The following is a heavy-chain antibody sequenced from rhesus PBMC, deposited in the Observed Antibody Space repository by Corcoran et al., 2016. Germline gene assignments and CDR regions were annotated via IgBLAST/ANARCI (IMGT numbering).Heavy chain of an antibody. D-gene: IGHD6-31*01. CDR2: ISYTGGST. Sequence: EVQLVESGGGLAKPGGSLRLSCAASGFSLSDYYMYWGRQAPGKGLEWVSGISYTGGSTYYADSVKGRFTISRENAKNTLYLQMDSLRAEDTAVYYCARAAAAHYFDYWGQGVLVTVSS. V-gene: IGHV3S18*01. J-gene: IGHJ4*01. CDR3: ARAAAAHYFDY. CDR1: GFSLSDYY.